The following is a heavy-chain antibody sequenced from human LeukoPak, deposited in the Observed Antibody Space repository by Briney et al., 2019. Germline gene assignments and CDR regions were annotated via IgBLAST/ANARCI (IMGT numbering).Heavy chain of an antibody. Sequence: SCKASGGTFSSYAISWVRQAPGKGLEWVSAISGSGGSTHYADSVKGRFTISRDNSKNTLYLQMNSLRAEDTAVYYCAKSYDYGGVPLDEDGYYFDYWGQGTLVTVSS. D-gene: IGHD4-17*01. CDR1: GGTFSSYA. CDR2: ISGSGGST. J-gene: IGHJ4*02. V-gene: IGHV3-23*01. CDR3: AKSYDYGGVPLDEDGYYFDY.